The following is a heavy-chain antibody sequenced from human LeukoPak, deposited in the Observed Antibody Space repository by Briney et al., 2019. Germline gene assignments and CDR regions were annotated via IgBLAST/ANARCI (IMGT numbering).Heavy chain of an antibody. Sequence: GESLKISFKGSGYSFTSYWLGWVRQRPGKGREWMGIIYPAYSDTRYSPSFQGQVTISADKSTSTAYLQWSSMKASDTAMYYCARRSSGWYQDYWGKGTLVTVS. CDR2: IYPAYSDT. CDR1: GYSFTSYW. V-gene: IGHV5-51*01. J-gene: IGHJ4*02. CDR3: ARRSSGWYQDY. D-gene: IGHD6-19*01.